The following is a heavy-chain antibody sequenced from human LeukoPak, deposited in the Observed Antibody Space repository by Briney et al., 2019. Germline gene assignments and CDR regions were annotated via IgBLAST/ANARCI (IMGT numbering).Heavy chain of an antibody. Sequence: ASVNVSCKASGYTFTGYYMHWVRQAPGQGLEGMGWINPNSGGTNYAQKFQGRVTMTRDTSISTAYMELSRLRSDDTAVYYCARESVITAAYYYYYMDVWGKGTTVTVSS. CDR1: GYTFTGYY. D-gene: IGHD1-14*01. J-gene: IGHJ6*03. CDR3: ARESVITAAYYYYYMDV. V-gene: IGHV1-2*02. CDR2: INPNSGGT.